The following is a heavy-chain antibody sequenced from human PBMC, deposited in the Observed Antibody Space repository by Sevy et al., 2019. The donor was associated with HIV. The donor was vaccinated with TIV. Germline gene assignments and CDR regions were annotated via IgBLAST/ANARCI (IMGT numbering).Heavy chain of an antibody. V-gene: IGHV3-48*02. Sequence: GVSLRLSCAASGFTFNTYSLIWVRQTPGKGLEWLSFIGTAAGVTYYADSVKGRFTISRDNAKNSLYLQMNSLRDEDTAVYHCARCPGHYSIDYWGQGTLVTVSS. CDR2: IGTAAGVT. CDR1: GFTFNTYS. J-gene: IGHJ4*02. D-gene: IGHD2-21*01. CDR3: ARCPGHYSIDY.